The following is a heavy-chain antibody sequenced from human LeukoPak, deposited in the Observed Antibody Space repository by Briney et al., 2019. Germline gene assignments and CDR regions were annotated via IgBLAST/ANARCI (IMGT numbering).Heavy chain of an antibody. CDR1: GFTVSSNY. Sequence: GGSLRLSCAASGFTVSSNYMSWVRQAPGKGLEWVSVIYSGGSTYYADSVKGRFTISRDNSKNTLYLQMNSLKAEDTAVYYCARDPDGYRQGHHFDYWGQGSLVTVSS. D-gene: IGHD5-18*01. CDR3: ARDPDGYRQGHHFDY. J-gene: IGHJ4*02. V-gene: IGHV3-66*01. CDR2: IYSGGST.